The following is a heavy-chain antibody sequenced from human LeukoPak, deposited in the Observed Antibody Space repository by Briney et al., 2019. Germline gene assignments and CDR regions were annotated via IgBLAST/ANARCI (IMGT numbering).Heavy chain of an antibody. CDR2: IGTAGDT. D-gene: IGHD3-22*01. V-gene: IGHV3-13*01. J-gene: IGHJ3*02. Sequence: PEGSLRLSCAASGFTFSSYDMHWVRQATGKGLEWVSAIGTAGDTYYPGSVKGRFTISRENAKNSLYLQMNSLRAGDTAVYYCARQVGSGYYYGTPSGAFDIWGQGTMVTVSS. CDR3: ARQVGSGYYYGTPSGAFDI. CDR1: GFTFSSYD.